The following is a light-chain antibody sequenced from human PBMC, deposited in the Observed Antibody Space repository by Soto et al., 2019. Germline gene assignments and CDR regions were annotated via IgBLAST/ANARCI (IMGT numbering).Light chain of an antibody. CDR1: QSISSW. CDR2: DAS. V-gene: IGKV1-5*01. CDR3: QQYNT. Sequence: DIQMTQSPSTLSASVGDRVTITCRASQSISSWLAWYQQKPGKAPKLLIYDASSLESGVPSRFSGSGSGTEFTLTIRSLQPDDFATYYCQQYNTFGQGTKVEIK. J-gene: IGKJ1*01.